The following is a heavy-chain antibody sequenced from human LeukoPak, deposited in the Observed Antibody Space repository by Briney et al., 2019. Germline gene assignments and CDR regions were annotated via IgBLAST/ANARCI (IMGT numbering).Heavy chain of an antibody. CDR1: GFTFSSHT. D-gene: IGHD2-2*01. Sequence: PGGSLRLSCAASGFTFSSHTMSWVRQAPGKGLEWVSAITGSGDDTYYADSVKGRFTISRDNSKNTLYLQMNTLRAEDTAVYYCAKGVVPAAVYAFDIWGQGTMVTVSS. V-gene: IGHV3-23*01. J-gene: IGHJ3*02. CDR2: ITGSGDDT. CDR3: AKGVVPAAVYAFDI.